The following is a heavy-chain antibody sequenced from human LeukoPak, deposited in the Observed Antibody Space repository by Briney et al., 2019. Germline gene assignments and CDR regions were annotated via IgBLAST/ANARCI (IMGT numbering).Heavy chain of an antibody. CDR1: GFTFSSYS. J-gene: IGHJ6*03. Sequence: GGSLRLSCAASGFTFSSYSMNWVRQAPGKGLEWVSYISSSSSTIYYADSVKGRFTISRDNAKNSLYLQMNSLRAEDTAVYYCARVVVVKYYYYYYMDVWGKGTTVTVSS. CDR3: ARVVVVKYYYYYYMDV. CDR2: ISSSSSTI. D-gene: IGHD3-22*01. V-gene: IGHV3-48*01.